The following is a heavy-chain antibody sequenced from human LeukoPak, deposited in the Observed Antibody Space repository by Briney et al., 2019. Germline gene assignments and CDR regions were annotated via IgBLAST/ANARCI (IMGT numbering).Heavy chain of an antibody. CDR3: VRDHYFGSGSYYDWFDP. Sequence: GGSLRLSCAASGFSLSAYWVSWVRQAPGKGLEWVAHIKKDGSEKYYVDSVRGRFTISRDNAKNALYLQMNSLRVEDTAVYYCVRDHYFGSGSYYDWFDPWGQGTLVTVSS. CDR1: GFSLSAYW. CDR2: IKKDGSEK. D-gene: IGHD3-10*01. J-gene: IGHJ5*02. V-gene: IGHV3-7*01.